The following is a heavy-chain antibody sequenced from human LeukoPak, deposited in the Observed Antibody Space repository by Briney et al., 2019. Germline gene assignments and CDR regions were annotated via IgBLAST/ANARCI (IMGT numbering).Heavy chain of an antibody. Sequence: AASVKVSCKASRYTFTSYYMHWVRQAPGQGLEWMGIINPSGGSTSYAQKFQGRVTMTRDTSTSTVYMELSSLRSEDTAVYYCARDRGGCGGDCYYFDYWGQGTLVTVSS. J-gene: IGHJ4*02. CDR2: INPSGGST. V-gene: IGHV1-46*01. CDR1: RYTFTSYY. D-gene: IGHD2-21*01. CDR3: ARDRGGCGGDCYYFDY.